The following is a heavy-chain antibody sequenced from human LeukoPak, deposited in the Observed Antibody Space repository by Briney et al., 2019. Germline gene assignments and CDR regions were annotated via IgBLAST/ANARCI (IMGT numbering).Heavy chain of an antibody. D-gene: IGHD5-12*01. Sequence: PSETLSLTCTVSGGAISSYSWSWVRQPPAKGLQWIADIYYGGSTKYNPSLKSRVTISVDRAKNQFSLKLNSVTAADTAMYYCARNFSAYGHFDYWGQGTLVTVSS. CDR1: GGAISSYS. J-gene: IGHJ4*02. V-gene: IGHV4-59*01. CDR3: ARNFSAYGHFDY. CDR2: IYYGGST.